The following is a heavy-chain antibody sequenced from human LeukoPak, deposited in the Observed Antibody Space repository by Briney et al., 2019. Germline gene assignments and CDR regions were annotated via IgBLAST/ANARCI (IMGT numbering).Heavy chain of an antibody. Sequence: PGRSLRLSCAASGFTFSSYGMHWVRQAPGKGLEWVAVIWYDGSNKYYADSVKGRFTISTDNSKNTLYLQMNSLRAEDTAVSYCAKDSSGGFHHDYYFDYWGQGTLVTVSS. CDR1: GFTFSSYG. V-gene: IGHV3-33*06. CDR2: IWYDGSNK. D-gene: IGHD2-15*01. J-gene: IGHJ4*02. CDR3: AKDSSGGFHHDYYFDY.